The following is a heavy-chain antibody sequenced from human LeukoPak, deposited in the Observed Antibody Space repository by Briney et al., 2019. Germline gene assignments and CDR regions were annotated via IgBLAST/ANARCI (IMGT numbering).Heavy chain of an antibody. D-gene: IGHD4-17*01. V-gene: IGHV3-11*01. J-gene: IGHJ3*02. CDR1: GFTFSDYY. CDR3: AREPTHPHDYAPSRAAFDI. CDR2: ISSSGSTI. Sequence: GGSLRLSCAASGFTFSDYYMSWIRQAPGKGLEWVSYISSSGSTIYYADSVKGRFTISRDNAKNSLYLQMNSLRAEDTAVYYCAREPTHPHDYAPSRAAFDIWGQGTMVTVSS.